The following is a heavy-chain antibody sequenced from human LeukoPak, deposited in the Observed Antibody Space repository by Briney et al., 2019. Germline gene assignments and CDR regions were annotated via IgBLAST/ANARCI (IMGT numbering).Heavy chain of an antibody. CDR1: GFTFSSYW. Sequence: GGSLRLSCAASGFTFSSYWMSWVRQAPGKGLECVANIKEDGSEEYYVDSVKGRFSISRDSAKNSLYLQMNSLRAEDTAVYYCARDWIAGNPYHAFDLWGKGTMVTVSS. J-gene: IGHJ3*01. D-gene: IGHD2-2*03. CDR3: ARDWIAGNPYHAFDL. CDR2: IKEDGSEE. V-gene: IGHV3-7*01.